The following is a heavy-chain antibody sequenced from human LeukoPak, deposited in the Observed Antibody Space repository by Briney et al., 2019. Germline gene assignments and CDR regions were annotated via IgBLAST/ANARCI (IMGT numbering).Heavy chain of an antibody. V-gene: IGHV3-11*06. CDR1: GFTFSDYY. CDR2: ISSSSGYT. Sequence: GRSLRLSCAASGFTFSDYYMSWIRQAPGKGLEWVSDISSSSGYTNYADSVKGRFTISRDNAKNSLFLQMNSLRAEDTAVYYCARGSNSWSKPFDFWGQGALVT. J-gene: IGHJ4*02. CDR3: ARGSNSWSKPFDF. D-gene: IGHD6-13*01.